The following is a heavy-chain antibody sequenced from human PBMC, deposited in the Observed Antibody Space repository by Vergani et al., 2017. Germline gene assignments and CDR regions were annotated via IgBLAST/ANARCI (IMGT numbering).Heavy chain of an antibody. CDR1: GYTFTSYG. V-gene: IGHV1-18*01. Sequence: QVQLVQSGAEVKKPGASVKVSCKASGYTFTSYGISWVRQPPGQGLEWMGWISAYNGNTNYAQKLQGRVTMTTDTSTRPAYMELRSLRSDDTAVYYCAXVICRGGSCYYYYYYMDVWGKGTTVTVSS. CDR2: ISAYNGNT. D-gene: IGHD2-15*01. J-gene: IGHJ6*03. CDR3: AXVICRGGSCYYYYYYMDV.